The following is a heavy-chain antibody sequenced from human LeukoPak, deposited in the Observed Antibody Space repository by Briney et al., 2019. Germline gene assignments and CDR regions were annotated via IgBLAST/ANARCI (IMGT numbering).Heavy chain of an antibody. V-gene: IGHV3-23*01. CDR3: AKAAGSPERYGQFDS. CDR2: ISGSGGST. D-gene: IGHD5-24*01. J-gene: IGHJ4*02. Sequence: PGGSLRLSCAASGFTFSSYAMSWVRQAPGKGLEWVSVISGSGGSTYYADSVKGRFTISRDNSKNTLYLQMNSLRAEDTAVYYCAKAAGSPERYGQFDSWGQGTLVTVSS. CDR1: GFTFSSYA.